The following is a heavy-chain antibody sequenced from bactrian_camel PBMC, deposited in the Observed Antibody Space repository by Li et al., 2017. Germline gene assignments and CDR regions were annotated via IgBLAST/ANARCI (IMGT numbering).Heavy chain of an antibody. V-gene: IGHV3S63*01. CDR2: IYVDSSNSYYGTT. Sequence: HVQLVESGGASVQAGGSLSLSCSSSGYETTCMAWFRQAPGAEWEGVARIYVDSSNSYYGTTHYADSVKGRFTISRDNAENPVYLQMNNLKPDDTAVYYCAADRLACLGSTWSGESSKWNYWGQGTQVTVS. J-gene: IGHJ4*01. D-gene: IGHD1*01. CDR1: GYETTC. CDR3: AADRLACLGSTWSGESSKWNY.